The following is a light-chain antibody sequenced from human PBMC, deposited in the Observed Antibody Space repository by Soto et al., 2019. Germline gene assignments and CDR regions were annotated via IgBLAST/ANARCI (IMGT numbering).Light chain of an antibody. CDR1: QSIGIW. V-gene: IGKV1-5*01. J-gene: IGKJ1*01. Sequence: DIQMTQSPSTLSASVGDRVTITCRASQSIGIWLAWYQQTPGKAPKILIYDGSTLESGVPSRFSGSGSGTEFTLIISSLQPDDLATYYCQQYKSSYVTFGQGTKVDNK. CDR3: QQYKSSYVT. CDR2: DGS.